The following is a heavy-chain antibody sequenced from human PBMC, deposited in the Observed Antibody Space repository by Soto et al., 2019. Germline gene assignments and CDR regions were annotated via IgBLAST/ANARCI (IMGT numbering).Heavy chain of an antibody. CDR1: GYTFTSYD. V-gene: IGHV1-8*01. CDR3: ARGINGPSRYCDSTTCYVVDY. D-gene: IGHD2-2*01. CDR2: MNPNSGNT. J-gene: IGHJ4*02. Sequence: ASVKVSCKASGYTFTSYDINWVRQATGQGLEWMGWMNPNSGNTGYAQRFQGRVTMTRDTSITTAYMELSSLTSEDTAVYYCARGINGPSRYCDSTTCYVVDYWGKGTLVTVSS.